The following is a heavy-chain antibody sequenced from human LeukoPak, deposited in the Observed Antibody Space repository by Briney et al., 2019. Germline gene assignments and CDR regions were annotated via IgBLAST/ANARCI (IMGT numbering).Heavy chain of an antibody. CDR3: ARGRGGYAAMVEFDY. CDR1: GGSISRGGYY. D-gene: IGHD5-18*01. V-gene: IGHV4-34*01. Sequence: AETQSLTCTVSGGSISRGGYYASWIRQHPGKGLEWIGEINLSGSTNYNPSPKSRVTISVDTSNNQFTLKLSSVTTPQTAVYDRARGRGGYAAMVEFDYWGQGTLVTVSS. J-gene: IGHJ4*02. CDR2: INLSGST.